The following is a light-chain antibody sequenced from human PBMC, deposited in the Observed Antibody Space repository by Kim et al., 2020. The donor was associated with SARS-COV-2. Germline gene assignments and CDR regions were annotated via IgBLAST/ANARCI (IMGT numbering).Light chain of an antibody. J-gene: IGKJ1*01. Sequence: DIQMTQSPSSLSASVGDRVTITCRASRGIHNYLAWYQQKPGKVSKLLIYAASTLHSGVPSRFSGSGSGTDFTLIISSLQPEDVATYYCQKYNTAPWTFGQGTKVDIK. CDR2: AAS. V-gene: IGKV1-27*01. CDR3: QKYNTAPWT. CDR1: RGIHNY.